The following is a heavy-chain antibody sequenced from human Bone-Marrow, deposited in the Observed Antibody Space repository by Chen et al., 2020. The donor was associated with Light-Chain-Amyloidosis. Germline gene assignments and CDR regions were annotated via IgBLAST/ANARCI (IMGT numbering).Heavy chain of an antibody. CDR2: IYPDDSDA. CDR1: GYTFPNYW. V-gene: IGHV5-51*01. Sequence: EQSGPEVKKPGESLKISCKGSGYTFPNYWIGWVRQMPGKGLECMGVIYPDDSDARYSPSFEGQVTISADKSITTAYLQWRSLKASDTAMYYCARRRDGYNFDYWGQGTLVTVSS. D-gene: IGHD5-12*01. CDR3: ARRRDGYNFDY. J-gene: IGHJ4*02.